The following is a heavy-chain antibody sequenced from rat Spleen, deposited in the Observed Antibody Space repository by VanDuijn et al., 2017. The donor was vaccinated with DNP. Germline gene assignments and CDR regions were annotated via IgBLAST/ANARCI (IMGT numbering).Heavy chain of an antibody. CDR2: ISYSGTT. CDR3: ARYGSVALDY. Sequence: VQLQESGPGLVEPSQSLSLTCSVTDYSITSCCRWTWIRKFPRNKMEYIGHISYSGTTNYNPSLKSRISITRDTSKNQFFLHLNSVTTEDTATYYCARYGSVALDYWGQGVMVTVSS. D-gene: IGHD3-3*01. V-gene: IGHV3-1*01. CDR1: DYSITSCC. J-gene: IGHJ2*01.